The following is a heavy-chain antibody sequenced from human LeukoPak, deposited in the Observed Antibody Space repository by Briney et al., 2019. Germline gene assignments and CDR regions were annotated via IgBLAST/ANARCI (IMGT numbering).Heavy chain of an antibody. CDR3: ARDKWDSSGYYYAAEYFQH. Sequence: ASVKVSCKASGYTFIGYYMHWVRQAPGQGLEWMGWINPNSGGTKYAQKFQGRVTMTRDTSISTAYMELSRLRSDDTAVYYCARDKWDSSGYYYAAEYFQHWGQGTLVTVSS. D-gene: IGHD3-22*01. J-gene: IGHJ1*01. V-gene: IGHV1-2*02. CDR1: GYTFIGYY. CDR2: INPNSGGT.